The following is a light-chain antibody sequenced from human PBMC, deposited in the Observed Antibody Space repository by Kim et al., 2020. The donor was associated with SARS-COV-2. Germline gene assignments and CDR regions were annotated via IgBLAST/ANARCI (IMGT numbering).Light chain of an antibody. CDR1: SCNIGTNA. CDR2: GDN. CDR3: ATWHDSLNGGV. V-gene: IGLV1-44*01. Sequence: GQRVTVACSVSSCNIGTNAVNWLQHLPRTAPRRLSYGDNQRPSGVPDRFAASESGTSASLTISGLQSEDETNYYCATWHDSLNGGVFGGGTQLTVL. J-gene: IGLJ3*02.